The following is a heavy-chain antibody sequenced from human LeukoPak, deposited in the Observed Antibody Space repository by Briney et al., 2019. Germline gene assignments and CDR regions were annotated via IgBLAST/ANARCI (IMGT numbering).Heavy chain of an antibody. CDR2: IDPSDSYT. CDR1: GYSFTSYW. D-gene: IGHD6-19*01. V-gene: IGHV5-10-1*01. Sequence: RESLKISCKGSGYSFTSYWISRVRQMPGKGLEWMGRIDPSDSYTNYSPSFQGHVTISADKSISTAYLQWSSLKASDTAMYYCARPSSGWYVLDYWGQGTLLPVFS. J-gene: IGHJ4*02. CDR3: ARPSSGWYVLDY.